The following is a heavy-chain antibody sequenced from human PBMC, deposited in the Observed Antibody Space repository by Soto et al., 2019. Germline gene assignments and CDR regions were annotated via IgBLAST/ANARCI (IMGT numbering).Heavy chain of an antibody. V-gene: IGHV3-9*01. D-gene: IGHD2-15*01. J-gene: IGHJ6*02. Sequence: EVQLVESGGGLVQPGRSLRLSCAASGFTFDDYAMHWVRQAPGKGLEWVSGISWNSGSIGYADSVKGRFTISRDNAKNSLYLQMNSLRAEDTALYYCAKDMVPYIVVVVATTSDYYGMDVWGQGTTVTVSS. CDR1: GFTFDDYA. CDR2: ISWNSGSI. CDR3: AKDMVPYIVVVVATTSDYYGMDV.